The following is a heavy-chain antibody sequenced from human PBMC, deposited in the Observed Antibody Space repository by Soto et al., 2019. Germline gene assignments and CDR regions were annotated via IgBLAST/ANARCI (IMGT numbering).Heavy chain of an antibody. V-gene: IGHV3-53*01. CDR1: GFTVSSNY. CDR2: LYRAGSL. J-gene: IGHJ6*02. D-gene: IGHD6-13*01. CDR3: ATHSSSHLQFFYNGMDV. Sequence: GGSLRLSCAASGFTVSSNYMSWVRQAPGKGLEWGSVLYRAGSLYYADSVKGRFTISRDNSKNTLYLQMNSLTAEDTAVYFCATHSSSHLQFFYNGMDVWGQGTTVTVSS.